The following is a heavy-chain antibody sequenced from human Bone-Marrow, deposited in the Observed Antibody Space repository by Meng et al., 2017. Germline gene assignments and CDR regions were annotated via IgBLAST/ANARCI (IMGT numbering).Heavy chain of an antibody. CDR1: GYSISSGYY. CDR3: ARAVGATSG. Sequence: GSLRLSCAVSGYSISSGYYWGWIRSPPGKGLEWIGSIYHSGSPYYNPSLKSRVTISVDTSKNQFSLKLSSVTAADTAVYSCARAVGATSGWGQGTLVTVSS. D-gene: IGHD1-26*01. J-gene: IGHJ4*02. CDR2: IYHSGSP. V-gene: IGHV4-38-2*01.